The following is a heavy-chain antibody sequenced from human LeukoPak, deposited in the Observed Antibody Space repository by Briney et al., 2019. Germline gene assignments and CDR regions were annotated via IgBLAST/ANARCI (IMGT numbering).Heavy chain of an antibody. J-gene: IGHJ4*02. V-gene: IGHV1-69*13. CDR2: IIPIFGTA. CDR1: GGTFSSYA. Sequence: ASVKVSCKASGGTFSSYAISWVRQAPGQGLEWMGGIIPIFGTANYAQKFQGRVTITADESTSTAYMELSSLRSEDTAVYCCASAKRRDTAMVVLDYWGQGTLVTVSS. CDR3: ASAKRRDTAMVVLDY. D-gene: IGHD5-18*01.